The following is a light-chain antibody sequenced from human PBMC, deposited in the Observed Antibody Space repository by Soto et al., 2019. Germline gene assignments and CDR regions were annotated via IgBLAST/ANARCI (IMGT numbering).Light chain of an antibody. Sequence: EIVLTQSPGTLSLSAWERATLSCRASQSVSSNYLAWYQQKPGQAPSLIIYGTSTRATGIPDRFSGSGSGTDFTLPISRLEPEDFAVYYCQQHGGSPQITFGQGTRLEIK. CDR1: QSVSSNY. CDR2: GTS. CDR3: QQHGGSPQIT. V-gene: IGKV3-20*01. J-gene: IGKJ5*01.